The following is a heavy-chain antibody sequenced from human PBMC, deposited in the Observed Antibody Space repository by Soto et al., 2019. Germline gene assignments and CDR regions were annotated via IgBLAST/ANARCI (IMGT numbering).Heavy chain of an antibody. Sequence: PSETLSLTCAVSGGSVSSGDFSWCWIRQPPGKSLEWVGYIYHSGTTYYHPSLKRRLTISLDSSNTQFSLKLASVTAADSAVYFCAGSRSWDGLDFWGQGALVTVSS. CDR1: GGSVSSGDFS. CDR3: AGSRSWDGLDF. D-gene: IGHD3-10*01. V-gene: IGHV4-30-2*01. J-gene: IGHJ3*01. CDR2: IYHSGTT.